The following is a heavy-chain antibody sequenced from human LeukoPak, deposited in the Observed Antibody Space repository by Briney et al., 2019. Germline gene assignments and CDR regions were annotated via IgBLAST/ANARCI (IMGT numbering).Heavy chain of an antibody. Sequence: TGGSLRLSCAASGFTFSSYGMSWVRQAPGKGLEWVSAISGSGGSTYYADSVKGRFTISRDNSKNTLYLQMSSLRAEDTAVYYCAKAEAARYYYGSGTIDYWGQGTLVTVSS. V-gene: IGHV3-23*01. D-gene: IGHD3-10*01. CDR2: ISGSGGST. J-gene: IGHJ4*02. CDR1: GFTFSSYG. CDR3: AKAEAARYYYGSGTIDY.